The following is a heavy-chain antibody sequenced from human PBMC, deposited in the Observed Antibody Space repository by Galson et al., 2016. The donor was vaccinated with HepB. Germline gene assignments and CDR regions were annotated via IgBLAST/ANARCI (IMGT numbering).Heavy chain of an antibody. CDR1: GFTFSRQW. CDR3: STLRDFWSG. D-gene: IGHD3-3*01. V-gene: IGHV3-74*01. J-gene: IGHJ4*02. CDR2: IKSDGSNI. Sequence: SLRLSCAASGFTFSRQWMYWVRQAPGKGLAWVSQIKSDGSNINYADSVKGRFTISRGNTGNTLYLRMNSLRAEDTAVYYCSTLRDFWSGWGQGTLVTVSP.